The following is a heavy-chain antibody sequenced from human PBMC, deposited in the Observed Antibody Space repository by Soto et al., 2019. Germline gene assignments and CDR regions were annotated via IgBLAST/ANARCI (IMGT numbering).Heavy chain of an antibody. CDR1: GGTFSSYA. Sequence: GASVKVSCKASGGTFSSYAISWVRQAPGQGLEWMGGIIPIFGTANYAQKFQGRVTITADESTSTAYMELSSLRSEDTAVYYCASPYYYDSSGSNWFDPWGQGTLVTVSS. CDR2: IIPIFGTA. CDR3: ASPYYYDSSGSNWFDP. D-gene: IGHD3-22*01. J-gene: IGHJ5*02. V-gene: IGHV1-69*13.